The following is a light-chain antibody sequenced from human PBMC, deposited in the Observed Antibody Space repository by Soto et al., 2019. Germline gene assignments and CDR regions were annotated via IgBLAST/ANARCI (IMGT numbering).Light chain of an antibody. Sequence: EIVLTQSPGTLSSSPGERATLSCRASQSVSSSYFAWYQQKPGQAPRLLIYGASTRATGIPDRFSGSGSGTDFSLTISRLEPEDFAVYYCQQYDTSPWTFGQGTKVEI. CDR2: GAS. CDR1: QSVSSSY. V-gene: IGKV3-20*01. CDR3: QQYDTSPWT. J-gene: IGKJ1*01.